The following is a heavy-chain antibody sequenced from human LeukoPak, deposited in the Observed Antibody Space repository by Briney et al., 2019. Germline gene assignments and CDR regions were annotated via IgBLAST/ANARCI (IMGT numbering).Heavy chain of an antibody. J-gene: IGHJ4*02. CDR2: ISGSGDGK. V-gene: IGHV3-23*01. CDR3: AKGRLQEGTVFRGVITPVDY. CDR1: GFTFSNFA. Sequence: GGSLRLSCAASGFTFSNFAMNWVRRAPGKGLEWVSTISGSGDGKYYADSVKGRFTISRDNSKNTLFLQMSSLGADDTALYYCAKGRLQEGTVFRGVITPVDYWGQGTLVTVTS. D-gene: IGHD3-10*01.